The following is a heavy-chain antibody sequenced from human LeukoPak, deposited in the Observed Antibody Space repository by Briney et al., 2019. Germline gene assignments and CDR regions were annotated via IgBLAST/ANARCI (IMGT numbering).Heavy chain of an antibody. Sequence: PGGSLRLSCTTSGFTFSKYYMTWIRQAPGKGLEWVSSISSSGNSTDYADSVKGRFTISRDNAKKSLYLQMNSLSAEDTAVYYCARYDARYGMDVWGQGATVTVSS. V-gene: IGHV3-11*06. CDR1: GFTFSKYY. J-gene: IGHJ6*02. CDR2: ISSSGNST. CDR3: ARYDARYGMDV. D-gene: IGHD1-1*01.